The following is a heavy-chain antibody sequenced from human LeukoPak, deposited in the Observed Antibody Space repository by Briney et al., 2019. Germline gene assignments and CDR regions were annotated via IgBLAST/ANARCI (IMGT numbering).Heavy chain of an antibody. CDR2: IYYSGST. CDR1: GGSISSSSYY. Sequence: SETLSLTCTVSGGSISSSSYYWGWIRQPPGQGLEWIGSIYYSGSTYYNPSLKSRVTISVDTSKNQFSLKLSSVTAADTAVYYCARRGYSSGIYWGQGTLVTVSS. J-gene: IGHJ4*02. D-gene: IGHD6-19*01. CDR3: ARRGYSSGIY. V-gene: IGHV4-39*01.